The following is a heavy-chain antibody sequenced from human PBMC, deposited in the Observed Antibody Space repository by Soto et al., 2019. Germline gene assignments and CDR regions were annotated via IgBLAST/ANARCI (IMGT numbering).Heavy chain of an antibody. CDR2: IHPGDSET. V-gene: IGHV5-51*01. J-gene: IGHJ5*02. CDR1: GYSFTSQW. Sequence: HGESLKISCKGSGYSFTSQWIGWVRQMPGKGLEWVGLIHPGDSETRYSPPFEGQVTISADRSSSTAYLQWISLKASDTAMYYCARRGDNWFDPWGQGTLGTVSS. CDR3: ARRGDNWFDP.